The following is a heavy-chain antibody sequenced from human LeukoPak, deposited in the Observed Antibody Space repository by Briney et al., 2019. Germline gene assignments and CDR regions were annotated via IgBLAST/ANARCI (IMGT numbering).Heavy chain of an antibody. V-gene: IGHV3-21*01. CDR1: GFTFSSYW. J-gene: IGHJ4*02. Sequence: GGSLRLSCAASGFTFSSYWMTWIRQAPGKGLEWVSSISSSSSYIYYADSVKGRFTISRDNAKNSLYLQMNSLRAEDTAVYYCARDKDTAMVGDLIDYWGQGTLVTVSS. CDR2: ISSSSSYI. CDR3: ARDKDTAMVGDLIDY. D-gene: IGHD5-18*01.